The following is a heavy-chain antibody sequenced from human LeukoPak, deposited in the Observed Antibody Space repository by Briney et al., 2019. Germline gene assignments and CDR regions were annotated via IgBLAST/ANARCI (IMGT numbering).Heavy chain of an antibody. V-gene: IGHV3-23*01. CDR1: GFTFSSYA. CDR2: ISGSGGST. D-gene: IGHD3-10*01. CDR3: AKGSELLWFGELLYGSDY. J-gene: IGHJ4*02. Sequence: PGGSLRLSCAASGFTFSSYAMSWVRQAPGKGLEWVSAISGSGGSTYYADSVKGRFTISRDNSKNTLYLQMNSLRAEDTAVYYCAKGSELLWFGELLYGSDYWGQGTLVTVSS.